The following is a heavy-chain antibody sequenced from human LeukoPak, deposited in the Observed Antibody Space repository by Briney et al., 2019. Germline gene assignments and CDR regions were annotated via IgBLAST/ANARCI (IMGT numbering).Heavy chain of an antibody. J-gene: IGHJ4*02. Sequence: GESLKISCKASGYSFTSKWINWMRQMPGKGLEWMGNIDPSDSHINYSPSFQGHVTISADKSIGTAYLQWSSLKASDTALYYCARYTSSWNTIDYWGQGTLVTVSS. D-gene: IGHD6-13*01. CDR1: GYSFTSKW. V-gene: IGHV5-10-1*01. CDR2: IDPSDSHI. CDR3: ARYTSSWNTIDY.